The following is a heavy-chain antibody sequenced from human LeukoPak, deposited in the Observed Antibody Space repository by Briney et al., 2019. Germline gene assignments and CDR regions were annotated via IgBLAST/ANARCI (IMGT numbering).Heavy chain of an antibody. J-gene: IGHJ4*02. V-gene: IGHV3-7*01. CDR2: INGDGSEK. D-gene: IGHD2-15*01. Sequence: GGSLRLSCAASGFTLGTYWMSWVRQAPGKGREWVANINGDGSEKYFAGSVKGRFTISRDNARNSLFLQMNSLRAEDTAVYYCARARYCSSGNCYKDYWGQGSLVTVSS. CDR3: ARARYCSSGNCYKDY. CDR1: GFTLGTYW.